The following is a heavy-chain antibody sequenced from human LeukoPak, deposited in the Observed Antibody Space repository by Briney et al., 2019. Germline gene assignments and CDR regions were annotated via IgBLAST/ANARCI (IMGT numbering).Heavy chain of an antibody. CDR3: ARVAGAWAAAGMGSAVDI. CDR2: ISYDGSNK. CDR1: GFTFSSYA. D-gene: IGHD6-13*01. J-gene: IGHJ3*02. V-gene: IGHV3-30-3*01. Sequence: GGSLRLSCAASGFTFSSYAMHWVRQAPGKGLEWVAVISYDGSNKYYADSVKGRFTISRDNSKNTLYLQMNSLRAEDMAVYYCARVAGAWAAAGMGSAVDIWGQGTMVTVSS.